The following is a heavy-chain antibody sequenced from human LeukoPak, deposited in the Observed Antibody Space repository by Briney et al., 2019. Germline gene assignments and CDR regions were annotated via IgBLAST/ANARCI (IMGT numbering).Heavy chain of an antibody. V-gene: IGHV3-30*04. CDR2: IANDGRDK. CDR1: GFSFRSYA. J-gene: IGHJ4*02. D-gene: IGHD6-13*01. Sequence: GGSLRLSCAASGFSFRSYAMHWVRQAPGKGLEWVTVIANDGRDKKYADSVRGRFTISRDNSKNTVYLQMDSLRVEDMAVFYCAKDSKITSADYYFDYWGLGTLVTVSS. CDR3: AKDSKITSADYYFDY.